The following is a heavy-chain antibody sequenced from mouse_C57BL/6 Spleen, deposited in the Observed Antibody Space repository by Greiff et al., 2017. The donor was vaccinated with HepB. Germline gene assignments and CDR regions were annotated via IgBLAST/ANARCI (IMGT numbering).Heavy chain of an antibody. J-gene: IGHJ4*01. D-gene: IGHD3-2*02. CDR2: IYPGSSNT. CDR1: GYTFTDYY. Sequence: QLQQSGAELVRPGASVKLSCKASGYTFTDYYINWVKQRPGQGLEWIARIYPGSSNTYYNEKFKGKATLTAEKSSSTAYLQLSSLTSEDSAVYFCARGLRLPRDAMDYLGQGTSVTVSS. V-gene: IGHV1-76*01. CDR3: ARGLRLPRDAMDY.